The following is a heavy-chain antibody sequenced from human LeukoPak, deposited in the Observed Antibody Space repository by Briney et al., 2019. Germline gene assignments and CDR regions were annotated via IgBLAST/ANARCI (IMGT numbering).Heavy chain of an antibody. Sequence: GGSLRLSCAASGFPFSSYAMHRVRQAPGKGLEYVSAVCSNAACAYYADSVRGRFTISRDNSKNTVYLQMGNLRVEDTAVYYCVRRDGYNFDYWGQGTLVTVSS. CDR3: VRRDGYNFDY. CDR2: VCSNAACA. CDR1: GFPFSSYA. J-gene: IGHJ4*02. D-gene: IGHD5-24*01. V-gene: IGHV3-64*02.